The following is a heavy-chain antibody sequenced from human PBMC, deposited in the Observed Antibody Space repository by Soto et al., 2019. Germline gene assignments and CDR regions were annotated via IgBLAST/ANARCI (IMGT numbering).Heavy chain of an antibody. J-gene: IGHJ3*02. CDR3: ARLPRRAVVVHDAFDI. V-gene: IGHV4-39*01. Sequence: SETLSLTCTVSGGSISSSSYYWAWIRQPPGKGLEWIGNIYFSGDTYYTLSLRSRVTMSVDTSKNQFSLNLSSVTAADTAVYYCARLPRRAVVVHDAFDIWGQGTVVTVSS. D-gene: IGHD3-22*01. CDR2: IYFSGDT. CDR1: GGSISSSSYY.